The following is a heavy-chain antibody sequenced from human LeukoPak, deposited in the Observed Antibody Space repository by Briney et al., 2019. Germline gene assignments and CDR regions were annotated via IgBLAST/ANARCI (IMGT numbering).Heavy chain of an antibody. CDR2: IYTSGST. D-gene: IGHD6-19*01. V-gene: IGHV4-4*07. CDR1: GGSISSYY. CDR3: ARLRSGIAVAGTWDY. J-gene: IGHJ4*02. Sequence: SETLSLTCSVSGGSISSYYWSWIRQPAGKGLEWIGRIYTSGSTNYNPSLKSRVTMSVDTSKNQFSLKLSSVTAADTAVYYCARLRSGIAVAGTWDYWGQGTLVTVSS.